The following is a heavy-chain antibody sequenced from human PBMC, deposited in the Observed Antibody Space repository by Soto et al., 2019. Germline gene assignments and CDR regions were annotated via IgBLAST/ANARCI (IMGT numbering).Heavy chain of an antibody. CDR3: ARDGSTSWYSYDYHGMDV. D-gene: IGHD5-18*01. Sequence: EVQLVESGGGLVQPGGSLRLSCGASGFTFRTYWLSWVRQVPGKGLEWVANINQDGSEKNYVDSVKGRFTISRDNAHNSLYLQMSSLRAEDTALYYCARDGSTSWYSYDYHGMDVWGQGTTVTVSS. CDR2: INQDGSEK. CDR1: GFTFRTYW. V-gene: IGHV3-7*05. J-gene: IGHJ6*02.